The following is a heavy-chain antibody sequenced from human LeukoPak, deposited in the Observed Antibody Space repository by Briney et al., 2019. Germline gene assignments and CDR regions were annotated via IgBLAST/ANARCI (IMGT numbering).Heavy chain of an antibody. V-gene: IGHV1-2*02. J-gene: IGHJ3*02. CDR2: MNPKSGDT. Sequence: ASVRVSCKASGYTFSDYYMYWVRQAPGQGLEWMGWMNPKSGDTQYAQRFQGRVTMTRDTSISTAYMELSRMSSVDTAVYYCARLTTLITPYAFDIWGQGTMVTVSS. CDR1: GYTFSDYY. CDR3: ARLTTLITPYAFDI. D-gene: IGHD4-23*01.